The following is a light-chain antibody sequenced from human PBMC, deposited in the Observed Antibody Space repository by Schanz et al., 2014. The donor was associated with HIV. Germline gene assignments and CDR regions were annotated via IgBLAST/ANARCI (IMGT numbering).Light chain of an antibody. CDR1: QSISRY. CDR3: LQHNSYPRT. J-gene: IGKJ1*01. CDR2: AAS. V-gene: IGKV1-17*01. Sequence: DIQLTQSPSSLSASVGDRVSITCRASQSISRYLNWYQQKPGKPPKLLIYAASSLQSGVPSRFSGSGSGTEFTLTISSLQPEDFATYYCLQHNSYPRTFGQGTKVEIK.